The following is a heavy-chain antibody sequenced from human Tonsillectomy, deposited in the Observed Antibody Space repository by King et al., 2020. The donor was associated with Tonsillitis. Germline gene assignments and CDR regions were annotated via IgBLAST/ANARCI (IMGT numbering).Heavy chain of an antibody. V-gene: IGHV4-39*01. D-gene: IGHD1-26*01. Sequence: QLQESGPGVVKPSETLSLTCTVSGGSISSSDHYWAWIRQPPGKGLEWIGYMYYSGAIFYNPSLKSRITISGGTSENRFSLKLSSVTAADTAVYFCAGYVSGTFDDWGQGALVTVSS. CDR3: AGYVSGTFDD. J-gene: IGHJ4*02. CDR1: GGSISSSDHY. CDR2: MYYSGAI.